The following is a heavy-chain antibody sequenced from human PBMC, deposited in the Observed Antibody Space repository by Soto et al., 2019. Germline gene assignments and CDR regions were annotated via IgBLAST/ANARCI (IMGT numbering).Heavy chain of an antibody. J-gene: IGHJ6*03. CDR2: INHSGST. D-gene: IGHD3-10*01. V-gene: IGHV4-34*01. CDR1: GGSFSGYY. Sequence: QVQLQQWGAGLLKPSETLSLTCAVYGGSFSGYYWSWIRQHPGKGLEWIGEINHSGSTNYNPVLKSRVTISEDTSKNQCSLKLSSVTAADTAVYYCARGLLLWYGELSRRGDHYSYMDVWGKGTTVTVSS. CDR3: ARGLLLWYGELSRRGDHYSYMDV.